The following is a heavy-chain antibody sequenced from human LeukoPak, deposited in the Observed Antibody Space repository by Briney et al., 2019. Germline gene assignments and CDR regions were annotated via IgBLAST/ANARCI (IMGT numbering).Heavy chain of an antibody. Sequence: ASVKVSCKASGYTFTSYYMHWVRQAPGQGLEWMGVINTSGGSTSYVQKFQGRVTMTRDTSTSTVYMELSSLRSEDTAVYYCARGTGIAAAVTSLFQYWGQGTLVTVSS. V-gene: IGHV1-46*01. J-gene: IGHJ1*01. CDR2: INTSGGST. CDR3: ARGTGIAAAVTSLFQY. CDR1: GYTFTSYY. D-gene: IGHD6-13*01.